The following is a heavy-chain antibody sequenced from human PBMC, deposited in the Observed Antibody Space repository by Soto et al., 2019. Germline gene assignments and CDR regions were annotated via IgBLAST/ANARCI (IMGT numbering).Heavy chain of an antibody. CDR2: IIPIFGTA. Sequence: SVKVSCKASGCTFSSYAISCVRQAPGQGLEWMGGIIPIFGTANYAQKFQGRVTITADKSTSTAYMELSSLRSEDTAVYYCARDREYCSGGSCYSPGGLDYWGQGTLVTVSS. J-gene: IGHJ4*02. CDR1: GCTFSSYA. CDR3: ARDREYCSGGSCYSPGGLDY. D-gene: IGHD2-15*01. V-gene: IGHV1-69*06.